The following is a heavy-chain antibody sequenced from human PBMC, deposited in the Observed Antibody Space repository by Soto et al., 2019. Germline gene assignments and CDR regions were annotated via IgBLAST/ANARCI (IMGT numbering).Heavy chain of an antibody. CDR3: ARVSSIVVVPPLDD. Sequence: GASVKVSFKASGYTFTSYGISWVRQAPGQGLEWMGWISAYNGNTNYAQKLQGRVTMTTDTSTSTAYMELRSLRSDDTAVYYCARVSSIVVVPPLDDWGQRSLDTVSS. D-gene: IGHD2-2*01. V-gene: IGHV1-18*01. J-gene: IGHJ4*02. CDR2: ISAYNGNT. CDR1: GYTFTSYG.